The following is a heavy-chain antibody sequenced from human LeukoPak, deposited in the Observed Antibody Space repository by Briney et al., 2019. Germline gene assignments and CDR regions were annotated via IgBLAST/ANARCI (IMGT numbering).Heavy chain of an antibody. CDR3: ARNPTVTTRRPRTSWFDP. V-gene: IGHV1-8*02. CDR2: MNPNSSNT. J-gene: IGHJ5*02. Sequence: ASVKVSCKASGYTFTSYGISWVRQATGQGLEWMGWMNPNSSNTGYAQKFQGRVTMTRNTSISTAYMELSSLRSEDTAVYYCARNPTVTTRRPRTSWFDPWGQGTLVTVSS. CDR1: GYTFTSYG. D-gene: IGHD4-17*01.